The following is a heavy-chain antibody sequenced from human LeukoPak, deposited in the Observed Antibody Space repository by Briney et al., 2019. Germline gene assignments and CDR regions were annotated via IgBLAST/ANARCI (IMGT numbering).Heavy chain of an antibody. V-gene: IGHV4-4*07. CDR3: ARFIAVAGFDY. CDR1: GGSISSYY. Sequence: SETLSLTCIVSGGSISSYYWSWIRQPAGKGLEWIGRIYSSGSTYYNPSLKSRVTISVDTSKNQFSLKLSSVTAADTAVYYCARFIAVAGFDYWGQGTLVTVSS. D-gene: IGHD6-19*01. J-gene: IGHJ4*02. CDR2: IYSSGST.